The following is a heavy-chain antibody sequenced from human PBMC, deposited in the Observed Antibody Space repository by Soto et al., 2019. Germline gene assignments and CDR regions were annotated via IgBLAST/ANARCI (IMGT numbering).Heavy chain of an antibody. V-gene: IGHV3-64D*06. Sequence: GVSLRLSCSASGFAFSSYDMHWVRQAPGKGLEYVSAITSNGGSTNFADSVKGRFTISRDNSRNMLYLQMSSLRAEDTAIYYCVKTPAYSYDSSDYYSAWGQGTLVTVSS. CDR3: VKTPAYSYDSSDYYSA. J-gene: IGHJ5*02. CDR2: ITSNGGST. CDR1: GFAFSSYD. D-gene: IGHD3-22*01.